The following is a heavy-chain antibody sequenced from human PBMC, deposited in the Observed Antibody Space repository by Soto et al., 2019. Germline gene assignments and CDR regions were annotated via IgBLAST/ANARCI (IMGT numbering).Heavy chain of an antibody. V-gene: IGHV4-59*08. CDR2: IYYTGTT. CDR3: ATQEVGGSYVYTFDP. Sequence: SETLSLTCTVSGGSIRDYYWGWIRQSPGKGLDWIGYIYYTGTTKYNPSLKSRVTISVDSSKNQFSLKLSSVTAADTAVYYCATQEVGGSYVYTFDPWGQGTLVTVSS. J-gene: IGHJ5*02. CDR1: GGSIRDYY. D-gene: IGHD1-26*01.